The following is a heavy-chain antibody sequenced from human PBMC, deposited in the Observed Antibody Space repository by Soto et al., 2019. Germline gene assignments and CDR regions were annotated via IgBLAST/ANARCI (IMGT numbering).Heavy chain of an antibody. D-gene: IGHD6-19*01. CDR3: AKSWQWLVQGHFDY. CDR1: GFTFSSYA. CDR2: ISGSGGST. V-gene: IGHV3-23*01. Sequence: LRLSCAASGFTFSSYAMSWVRQAPGKGLEWVSAISGSGGSTYYADSVKGRFTISRDNSKNTLYLQMNSLRAEDTAVYYCAKSWQWLVQGHFDYWGQGTLVTVSS. J-gene: IGHJ4*02.